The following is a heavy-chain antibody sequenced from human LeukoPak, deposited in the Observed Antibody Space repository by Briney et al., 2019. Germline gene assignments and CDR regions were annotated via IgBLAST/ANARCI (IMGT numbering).Heavy chain of an antibody. J-gene: IGHJ4*02. CDR3: ARHLSSGWYGFDY. CDR1: GGSISSYY. D-gene: IGHD6-19*01. Sequence: SETLSLTCTVSGGSISSYYWSWIRQPPGKGLEWIGYIYTSGSTNYNPSLKSRVTISVDTSKNQFSLKLSSVTAADTAVYYCARHLSSGWYGFDYWGQGTLVTVSS. CDR2: IYTSGST. V-gene: IGHV4-4*09.